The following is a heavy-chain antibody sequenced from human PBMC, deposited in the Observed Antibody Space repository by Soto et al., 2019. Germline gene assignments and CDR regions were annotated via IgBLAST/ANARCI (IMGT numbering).Heavy chain of an antibody. CDR2: IRGSGDDNT. Sequence: EVQLLESGGGLVQPGGSLRLSCAASGFTFSSYAINWVRQAPGKGLEWVAAIRGSGDDNTYYAESVKGRFTISRDNSKNTLYLQMNSPRAEETAAYGGAKDGVAASMIRGRYYYMDVWGKGTGVTVSS. V-gene: IGHV3-23*01. CDR3: AKDGVAASMIRGRYYYMDV. D-gene: IGHD3-10*01. CDR1: GFTFSSYA. J-gene: IGHJ6*03.